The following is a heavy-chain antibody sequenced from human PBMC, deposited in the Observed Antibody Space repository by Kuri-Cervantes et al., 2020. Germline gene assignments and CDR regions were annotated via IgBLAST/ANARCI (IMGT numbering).Heavy chain of an antibody. CDR3: ARDSIWFGELFLANFDY. Sequence: GESLKISCAASGFTFSSCSMNWVRQAPGKGLEWVSYISSSSSTIYYADSVKGRFTISRDNAKNSLYLQMNSLRDEDTAVYYCARDSIWFGELFLANFDYWGQGTLVTVSS. D-gene: IGHD3-10*01. CDR2: ISSSSSTI. CDR1: GFTFSSCS. V-gene: IGHV3-48*02. J-gene: IGHJ4*02.